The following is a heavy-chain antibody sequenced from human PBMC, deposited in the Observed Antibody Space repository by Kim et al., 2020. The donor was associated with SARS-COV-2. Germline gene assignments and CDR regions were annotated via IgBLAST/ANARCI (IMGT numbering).Heavy chain of an antibody. CDR3: AREADGTGNNYCDY. V-gene: IGHV3-74*01. J-gene: IGHJ4*02. CDR2: IHNDGKGP. D-gene: IGHD3-10*01. Sequence: GGSLRLSCAASGFTFRNDWMHWVRQGPGKGLEWVARIHNDGKGPSYADSVKGRFTMSRDNAKNKLYLEMNSLRAEDTAVYYCAREADGTGNNYCDYWGQGTAVAVSS. CDR1: GFTFRNDW.